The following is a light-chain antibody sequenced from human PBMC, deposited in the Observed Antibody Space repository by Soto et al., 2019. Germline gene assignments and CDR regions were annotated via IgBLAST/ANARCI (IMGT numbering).Light chain of an antibody. V-gene: IGLV2-8*01. Sequence: QSVLTQPPSASGSRGQSVTISCTVTSVYINYVSWFQQHPGKAPKLIICEVTKRPSGVPDRFSGSKSGNTASLTVSGLQDDDEADYYCSSYAGRDIWVFGGGTKLTVL. CDR2: EVT. CDR3: SSYAGRDIWV. CDR1: SVYINY. J-gene: IGLJ3*02.